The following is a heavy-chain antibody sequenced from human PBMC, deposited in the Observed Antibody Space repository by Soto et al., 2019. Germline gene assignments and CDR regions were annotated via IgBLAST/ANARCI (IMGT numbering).Heavy chain of an antibody. Sequence: ASVKVSCKASGYTFTSYAMHWVRQAPGQRLEWMGWINAGNGDTNYAQTFQGRVTMTTDTSTSTAYMELRSLRSDDTAVYYCAREGVAPYYYYGMDIWGQGTPVTV. CDR2: INAGNGDT. J-gene: IGHJ6*02. CDR3: AREGVAPYYYYGMDI. D-gene: IGHD5-12*01. V-gene: IGHV1-3*01. CDR1: GYTFTSYA.